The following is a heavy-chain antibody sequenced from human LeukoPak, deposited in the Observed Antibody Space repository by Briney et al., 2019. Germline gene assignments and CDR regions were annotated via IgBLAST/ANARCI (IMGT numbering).Heavy chain of an antibody. V-gene: IGHV1-69*13. J-gene: IGHJ4*02. D-gene: IGHD3-22*01. CDR2: IIPIFGTA. Sequence: GASVKVSCKASGGTFSSYAISWVRQAPGQGLEWMGGIIPIFGTANYAQKFQGRVTITADESTSTAYMELSSLRSEDTAVYYCARKMYPYYYDGSGYYLFDYWGQGTLVTVSS. CDR3: ARKMYPYYYDGSGYYLFDY. CDR1: GGTFSSYA.